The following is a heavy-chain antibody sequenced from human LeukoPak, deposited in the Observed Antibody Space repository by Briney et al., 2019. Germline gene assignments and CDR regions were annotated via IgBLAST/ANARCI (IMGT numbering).Heavy chain of an antibody. CDR1: GASISSSDYS. Sequence: SETLSLTRTVSGASISSSDYSWGWIRQPPGKALEWIGSMYSSGRTYFNPSLKSRVTISIDTSKNQFSLKLTSVTAADTAVYYCARPTRGYGYGMDSWGQGTLVTVSS. D-gene: IGHD5-18*01. V-gene: IGHV4-39*01. J-gene: IGHJ4*02. CDR2: MYSSGRT. CDR3: ARPTRGYGYGMDS.